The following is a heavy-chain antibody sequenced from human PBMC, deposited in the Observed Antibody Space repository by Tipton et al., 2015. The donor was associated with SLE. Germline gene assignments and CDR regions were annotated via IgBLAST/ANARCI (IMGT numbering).Heavy chain of an antibody. CDR2: IYYSGST. Sequence: TLSLTCTVSSGSISSSSYYWGWIRQPPGKGLEWIGSIYYSGSTNYNPSLKSRVTISVGTSKKQFSLKLSSVTAADTAVYYCARVVKGSSWYWFDPWGQGTLVTVSS. CDR1: SGSISSSSYY. V-gene: IGHV4-39*07. CDR3: ARVVKGSSWYWFDP. J-gene: IGHJ5*02. D-gene: IGHD6-13*01.